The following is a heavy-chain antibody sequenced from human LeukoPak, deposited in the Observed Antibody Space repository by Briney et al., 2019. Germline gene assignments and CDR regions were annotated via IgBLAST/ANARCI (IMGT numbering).Heavy chain of an antibody. CDR2: IYYSGST. D-gene: IGHD5-18*01. J-gene: IGHJ4*02. CDR1: GGSISSSSYY. V-gene: IGHV4-39*01. Sequence: SETLSLTCTVSGGSISSSSYYWGWIRQPPGKGLEWIGSIYYSGSTYYNPSLKSRVTISVDTSKNQFSLKLSSVTAADTAMYYCARLIPQRYSYGTGFDYWGQGTLVTVSS. CDR3: ARLIPQRYSYGTGFDY.